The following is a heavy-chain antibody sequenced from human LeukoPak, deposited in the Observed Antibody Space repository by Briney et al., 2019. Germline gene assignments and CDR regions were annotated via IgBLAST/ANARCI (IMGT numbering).Heavy chain of an antibody. CDR2: ISGSGGST. CDR3: AKHYYGSGSYYSPFDY. D-gene: IGHD3-10*01. J-gene: IGHJ4*02. Sequence: GGSLRLSCAASRFTFSSYGMNWVRQAPGKGLEWVSAISGSGGSTYYADSAKGRFTISRDNSKNTLYLQMNSLRAEDTAVYYCAKHYYGSGSYYSPFDYWGQGTLVTVSS. V-gene: IGHV3-23*01. CDR1: RFTFSSYG.